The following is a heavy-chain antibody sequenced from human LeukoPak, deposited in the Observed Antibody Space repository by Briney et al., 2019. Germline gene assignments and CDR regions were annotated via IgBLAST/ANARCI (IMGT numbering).Heavy chain of an antibody. V-gene: IGHV3-7*03. J-gene: IGHJ4*02. Sequence: GGSLRLSCAASGFTFSSYWMSWVRQAPGKGLEWVANIKQDGSEKYYVDSVKGRFTISRDNAKNSLYLQMNSLRAEDTAVYYCANFRIAAAGPHFDYWGQGTLVTVSS. CDR2: IKQDGSEK. D-gene: IGHD6-13*01. CDR3: ANFRIAAAGPHFDY. CDR1: GFTFSSYW.